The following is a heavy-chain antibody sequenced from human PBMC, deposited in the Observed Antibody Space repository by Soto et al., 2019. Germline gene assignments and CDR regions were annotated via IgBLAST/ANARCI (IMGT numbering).Heavy chain of an antibody. J-gene: IGHJ6*02. Sequence: WGSLRLSCAASGFTFSNAWMNWVRQAPGKGLEWVGRIKSKTDGGTTDYAAPVKGRFTISRDDSKNTLYLQMNSLKTEDTAVYYCTTDIGSSSSSSNYYYYGMDVWGQGTTVTVSS. D-gene: IGHD6-6*01. CDR3: TTDIGSSSSSSNYYYYGMDV. V-gene: IGHV3-15*07. CDR1: GFTFSNAW. CDR2: IKSKTDGGTT.